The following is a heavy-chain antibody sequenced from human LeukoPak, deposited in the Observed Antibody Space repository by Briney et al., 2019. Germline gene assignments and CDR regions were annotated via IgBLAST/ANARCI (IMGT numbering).Heavy chain of an antibody. Sequence: GGSLRLSCAASGFTFSSYGMHWVRQAPGKGLEWVAVISYDGSNKYYADSVKGRFTISRDNSKNTLYLQMNSLRAEDTAVYYCAGVPAATYYYYYGMDVWGKGTTATVSS. CDR2: ISYDGSNK. CDR1: GFTFSSYG. D-gene: IGHD2-2*01. CDR3: AGVPAATYYYYYGMDV. J-gene: IGHJ6*04. V-gene: IGHV3-30*03.